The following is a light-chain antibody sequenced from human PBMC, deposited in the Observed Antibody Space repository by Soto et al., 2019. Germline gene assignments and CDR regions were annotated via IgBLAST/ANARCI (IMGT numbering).Light chain of an antibody. CDR2: DTS. J-gene: IGKJ5*01. CDR1: QGVSSY. CDR3: QHRSSWPRT. V-gene: IGKV3-11*01. Sequence: EIVLTQSPATLSLSPGERATLSCRASQGVSSYLAWYQQKPGQSPRLLIYDTSNRATGIPARFSGSGSGTDFTLTISILEPEDFAVYYCQHRSSWPRTFGQGTRLEIK.